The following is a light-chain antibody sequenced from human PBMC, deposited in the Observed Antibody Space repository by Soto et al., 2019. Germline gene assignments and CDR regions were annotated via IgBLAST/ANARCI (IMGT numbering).Light chain of an antibody. Sequence: EVVMTQSPGTLSLSPGERATLSCRASQSVSNNYLAWYQQRPGHAPRLLIYGASKRATGIPDTFSGSGSGTDFTLSVNRLEPEDVAVYYCQQYGSTPYTFGQGTKLEIE. CDR3: QQYGSTPYT. CDR1: QSVSNNY. J-gene: IGKJ2*01. CDR2: GAS. V-gene: IGKV3-20*01.